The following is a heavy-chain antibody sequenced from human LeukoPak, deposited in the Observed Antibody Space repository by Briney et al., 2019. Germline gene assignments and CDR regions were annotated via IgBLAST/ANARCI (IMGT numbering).Heavy chain of an antibody. CDR2: IYYSGST. CDR1: GYSISSGYY. V-gene: IGHV4-61*05. CDR3: VTRYQAFDI. Sequence: SETLSLTCTVSGYSISSGYYWGWIRQPPGKGLEWIGYIYYSGSTNYNPSLKSRVTIPVDTSKNQFSLKLSSVTAADTAVYYCVTRYQAFDIWGQGTMVTVSS. D-gene: IGHD3-9*01. J-gene: IGHJ3*02.